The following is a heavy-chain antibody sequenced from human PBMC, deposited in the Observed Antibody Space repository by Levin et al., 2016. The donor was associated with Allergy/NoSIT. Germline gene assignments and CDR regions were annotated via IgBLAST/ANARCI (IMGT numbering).Heavy chain of an antibody. CDR1: GYSFTSYW. Sequence: GESLKISCKGSGYSFTSYWISWVRQMPGKGLEWMGRIDPSDSYTNYSPSFQGHVTISADKSISTAYLQWSSLKASDTAMYYCARRGERTDTVTTSNYYYMDVWGKGTTVTVSS. CDR2: IDPSDSYT. J-gene: IGHJ6*03. D-gene: IGHD4-11*01. CDR3: ARRGERTDTVTTSNYYYMDV. V-gene: IGHV5-10-1*01.